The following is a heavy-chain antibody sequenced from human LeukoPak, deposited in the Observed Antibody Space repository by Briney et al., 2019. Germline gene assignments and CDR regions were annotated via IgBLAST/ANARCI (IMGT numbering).Heavy chain of an antibody. V-gene: IGHV3-33*06. Sequence: GGSLRLSCAASGFTFINYVMHWVRQAPGKGLDWVAVIWYDGSYKYYADSVKGRFTISRDNSKNTLYLQMNSLRAEDTAIYYCAKVVQYTASTGTGLDYWRQGTLVTVSS. J-gene: IGHJ4*02. CDR1: GFTFINYV. CDR2: IWYDGSYK. D-gene: IGHD6-13*01. CDR3: AKVVQYTASTGTGLDY.